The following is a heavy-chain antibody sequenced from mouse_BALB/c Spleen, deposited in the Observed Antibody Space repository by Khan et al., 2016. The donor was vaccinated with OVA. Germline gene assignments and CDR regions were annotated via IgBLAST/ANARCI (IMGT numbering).Heavy chain of an antibody. D-gene: IGHD1-1*01. Sequence: EVQGVESGGDLVKPGGSLKLSCAASGFTFSTYGMSWVRQTPDKRLEWVATVSSGGHYTYYPDTVKGRFTISRENAKKTLYLQMRSLKYEDTARFYCARIAYYYDSEGFAYWGQGTLVTVSA. CDR2: VSSGGHYT. CDR1: GFTFSTYG. V-gene: IGHV5-6*01. J-gene: IGHJ3*01. CDR3: ARIAYYYDSEGFAY.